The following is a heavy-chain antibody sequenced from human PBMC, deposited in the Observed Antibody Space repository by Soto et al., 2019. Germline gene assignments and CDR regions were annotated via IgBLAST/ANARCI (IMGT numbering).Heavy chain of an antibody. J-gene: IGHJ6*02. V-gene: IGHV1-69*02. CDR2: IIPLLGVA. CDR1: GGTYNSYT. Sequence: QVQLVQSGAEVKKPGSWVKVSCEASGGTYNSYTISWVRQAPGQGLEWMEWIIPLLGVANYAQKFQGRVTITADKSTRTAYMELSSLRSEDTAVYYCARVSITMVRGNPNYYYGMDVWGQGTTVTVSS. D-gene: IGHD3-10*01. CDR3: ARVSITMVRGNPNYYYGMDV.